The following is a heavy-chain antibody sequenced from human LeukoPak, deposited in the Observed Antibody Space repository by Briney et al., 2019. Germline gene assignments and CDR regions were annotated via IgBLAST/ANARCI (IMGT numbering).Heavy chain of an antibody. Sequence: PGGSLRLSCAASGFTFSSYEMNWVRQAPGKGLEWVSYISSSGSTIYYADSVKGRFTISRDNAKKSLYLQMNSLRAEDTAVYYCARETNDFWSGYYLDYWGQGTLVTVSS. J-gene: IGHJ4*02. D-gene: IGHD3-3*01. V-gene: IGHV3-48*03. CDR2: ISSSGSTI. CDR3: ARETNDFWSGYYLDY. CDR1: GFTFSSYE.